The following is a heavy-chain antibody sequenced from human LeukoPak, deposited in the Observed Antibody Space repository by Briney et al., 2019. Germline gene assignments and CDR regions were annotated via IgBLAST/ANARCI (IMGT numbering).Heavy chain of an antibody. J-gene: IGHJ5*02. V-gene: IGHV4-31*03. CDR3: ARDLGGHNWFDP. CDR1: GGSLRSGGYY. Sequence: PSQTLSLTCTVSGGSLRSGGYYRSWIRQHPGNGLEWIGYIYYSGSTYYNPSLKSRVTISVDTSKNQFSLKLSSVTAADTAVYYCARDLGGHNWFDPWGQGTLVTVSS. CDR2: IYYSGST. D-gene: IGHD3-16*01.